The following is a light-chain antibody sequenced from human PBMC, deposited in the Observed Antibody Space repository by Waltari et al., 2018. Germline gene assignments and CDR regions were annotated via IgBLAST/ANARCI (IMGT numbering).Light chain of an antibody. Sequence: EIVLTQSPGTLSLSPGERATLSCRASQSVSRPLAWYQQKPGQAPRLLIDGASTRATGIPERFSGGGSVTDFSLTISRLEPEDFAVYYCQHYVRLPVTFGQGTKVEIK. CDR2: GAS. CDR3: QHYVRLPVT. V-gene: IGKV3-20*01. CDR1: QSVSRP. J-gene: IGKJ1*01.